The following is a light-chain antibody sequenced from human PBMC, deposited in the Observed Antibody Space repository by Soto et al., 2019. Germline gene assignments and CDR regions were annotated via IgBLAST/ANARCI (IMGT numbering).Light chain of an antibody. J-gene: IGLJ1*01. V-gene: IGLV3-21*02. CDR3: LVWGSRSERYV. CDR1: NIGSKS. CDR2: EDS. Sequence: SYELTQSPSVSVAPGQTVSITCGGYNIGSKSVHWYQQKPGQAPVLVVYEDSDRRSVIPERFSGSNSGNTATLTITRVEGGDEADYDCLVWGSRSERYVFGTGTKVTVL.